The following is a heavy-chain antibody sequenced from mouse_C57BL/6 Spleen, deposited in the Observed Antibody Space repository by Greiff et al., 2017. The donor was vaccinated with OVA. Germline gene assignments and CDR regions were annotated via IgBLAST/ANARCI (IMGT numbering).Heavy chain of an antibody. CDR2: IYPGDGDT. D-gene: IGHD1-1*01. CDR1: GYAFSSSW. V-gene: IGHV1-82*01. Sequence: QVQLQQSGPELVKPGASVKISCKASGYAFSSSWMNWVKQRPGKGLEWIGRIYPGDGDTNYNGKFKGKATLTADKSSSTAYMQLSSLTSEDSAVYFCARKFITTVVDYYAMDYWGQGTSVTVSS. J-gene: IGHJ4*01. CDR3: ARKFITTVVDYYAMDY.